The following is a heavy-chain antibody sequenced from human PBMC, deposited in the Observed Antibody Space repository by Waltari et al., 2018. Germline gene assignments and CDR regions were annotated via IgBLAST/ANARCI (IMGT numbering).Heavy chain of an antibody. CDR1: GGSISSYY. J-gene: IGHJ5*02. Sequence: QVQLQESGPGLVKPSETLSLTCPVPGGSISSYYWSWIRQPPGKGLEWIGYIYYSGSTNYNPSLKSRVTISVDTSKNQFSLKLSSVTAADTAVYYCARVSRKGATRWFDPWGQGTLVTVSS. D-gene: IGHD1-26*01. CDR2: IYYSGST. CDR3: ARVSRKGATRWFDP. V-gene: IGHV4-59*01.